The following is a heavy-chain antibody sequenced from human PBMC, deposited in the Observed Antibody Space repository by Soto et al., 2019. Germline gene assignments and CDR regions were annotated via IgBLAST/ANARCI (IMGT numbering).Heavy chain of an antibody. J-gene: IGHJ6*02. V-gene: IGHV3-64D*08. CDR3: VKDTRGGSGSYYNEFYYYGMDV. D-gene: IGHD3-10*01. Sequence: PGGSLRLSCSASGFTFSIYAMHWVRQAPGKGLEYVSAISSNGGSTYYADSVKGRFTISRDNSKNTPYLQMSSLRAEDTAVYYCVKDTRGGSGSYYNEFYYYGMDVWGQGTTVTVSS. CDR2: ISSNGGST. CDR1: GFTFSIYA.